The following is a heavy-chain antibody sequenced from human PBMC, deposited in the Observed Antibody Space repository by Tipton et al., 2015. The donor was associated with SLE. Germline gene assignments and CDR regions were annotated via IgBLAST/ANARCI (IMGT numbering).Heavy chain of an antibody. D-gene: IGHD5/OR15-5a*01. CDR3: AREDVVFEAFDI. V-gene: IGHV3-30*04. Sequence: QVQLVQSGGGVVQPGRSLRLSCAVSGLIVRSHPFHWVRQAPGKGLEWVAVISYDGSNKYYADSVKGRFTISRDNSKNTLYLQMNSLRAEDTAVYYCAREDVVFEAFDIWGQGTMVTVSS. CDR1: GLIVRSHP. CDR2: ISYDGSNK. J-gene: IGHJ3*02.